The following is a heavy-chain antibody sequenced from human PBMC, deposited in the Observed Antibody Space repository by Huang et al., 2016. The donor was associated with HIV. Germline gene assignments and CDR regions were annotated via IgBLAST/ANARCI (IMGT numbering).Heavy chain of an antibody. V-gene: IGHV4-61*01. CDR3: ARVDLLLGKYGDYEENAFDI. Sequence: QVQLQESGPGLVKPSETLSLTCTVSGGSVSSGSYYWSWIRQPPGKGLEWIGYIYYSGSTNNTPCLKSRVTISVDTSKNQFSLKLSSVTAADTAVYYCARVDLLLGKYGDYEENAFDIWGQGTMVTVSS. D-gene: IGHD4-17*01. J-gene: IGHJ3*02. CDR2: IYYSGST. CDR1: GGSVSSGSYY.